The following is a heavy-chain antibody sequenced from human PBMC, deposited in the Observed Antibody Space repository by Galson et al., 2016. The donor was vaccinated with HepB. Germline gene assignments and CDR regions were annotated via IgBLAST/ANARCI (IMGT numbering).Heavy chain of an antibody. CDR2: IWYDGNEK. Sequence: SLRLSCAASGFSFRSYGMHWVRQAPGKGLEWMAVIWYDGNEKDYGDSVKGRFTISRDDSKNTLYLHMNTLRAEDTAVYYCARDSSWNYGRNVLDYWGQGTLVTVSS. V-gene: IGHV3-33*01. CDR1: GFSFRSYG. J-gene: IGHJ4*02. D-gene: IGHD1-7*01. CDR3: ARDSSWNYGRNVLDY.